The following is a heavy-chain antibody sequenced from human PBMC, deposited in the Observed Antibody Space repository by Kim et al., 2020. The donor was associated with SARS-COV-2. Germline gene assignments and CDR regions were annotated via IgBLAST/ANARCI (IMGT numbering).Heavy chain of an antibody. Sequence: KYSPSLKGRVTIAVDTSKNQCSLKLSSETAADTAVYYCASDYGDPNWFDPWGQGTLVTVSS. D-gene: IGHD4-17*01. V-gene: IGHV4-34*01. CDR3: ASDYGDPNWFDP. J-gene: IGHJ5*02.